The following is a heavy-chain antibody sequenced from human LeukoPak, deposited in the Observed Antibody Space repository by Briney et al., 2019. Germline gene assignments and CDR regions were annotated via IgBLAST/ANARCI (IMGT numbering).Heavy chain of an antibody. D-gene: IGHD3-3*01. Sequence: SVKVSCKASGGTFSSYAISWVRQAPGQGLEWMGGIIPIFGTANYAQKFQGRVTNTADESTSTAYMELSSLRSEDTAVYYCAVEEGSYDFWSYARGYGFVPWGQGTLVTVSS. CDR2: IIPIFGTA. CDR1: GGTFSSYA. CDR3: AVEEGSYDFWSYARGYGFVP. V-gene: IGHV1-69*13. J-gene: IGHJ5*02.